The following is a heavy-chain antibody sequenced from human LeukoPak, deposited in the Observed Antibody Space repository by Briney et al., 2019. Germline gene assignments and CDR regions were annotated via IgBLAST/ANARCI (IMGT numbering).Heavy chain of an antibody. CDR3: AHRGKGGLPTYFDY. CDR1: GFTFSTYA. CDR2: LSSYGAST. J-gene: IGHJ4*02. V-gene: IGHV3-23*01. D-gene: IGHD3-16*01. Sequence: PGGSLRLSCAPSGFTFSTYAMSWVRQAPGKGLQWVSSLSSYGASTYYADSVKGRFTISRDNSKNTLFLQMNSLRAEDAATYYCAHRGKGGLPTYFDYWGQGTLVTVSS.